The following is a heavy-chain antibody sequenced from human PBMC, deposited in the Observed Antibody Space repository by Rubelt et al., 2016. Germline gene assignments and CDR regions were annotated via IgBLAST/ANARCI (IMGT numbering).Heavy chain of an antibody. CDR1: GGSISSSSYY. D-gene: IGHD7-27*01. CDR3: ARGPGLLDY. J-gene: IGHJ4*02. V-gene: IGHV4-39*01. CDR2: IYYSGST. Sequence: QLQLQESGPGLVKPSETLSLTCTVSGGSISSSSYYWGWIRQPPGKGLEWIGSIYYSGSTYNNPSLKSRVPISADTSKNQFSLQLNSVTPEDTAGYYCARGPGLLDYWDQGTLVTVSS.